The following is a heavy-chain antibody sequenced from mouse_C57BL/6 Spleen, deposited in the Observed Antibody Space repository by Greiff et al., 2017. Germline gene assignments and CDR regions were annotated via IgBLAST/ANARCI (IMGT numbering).Heavy chain of an antibody. CDR3: TRGGGEGVYWYFDV. J-gene: IGHJ1*03. CDR2: ISSGGDYI. Sequence: DVMLVESGEGLVKPGGSLKLSCAASGFTFSSYAMSWVRQTPEKRLEWVAYISSGGDYIYYADTVKGRFTISRDNARNTLYLQMSSLKSEDTAMYYCTRGGGEGVYWYFDVWGTGTTVTVSS. CDR1: GFTFSSYA. V-gene: IGHV5-9-1*02.